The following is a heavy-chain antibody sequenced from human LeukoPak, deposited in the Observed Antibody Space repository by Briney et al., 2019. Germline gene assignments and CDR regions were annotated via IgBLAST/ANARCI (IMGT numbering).Heavy chain of an antibody. CDR3: ARDSQWLVPYIQSDGFDI. D-gene: IGHD6-19*01. CDR2: ISWHSLNI. CDR1: GFTFDDYA. J-gene: IGHJ3*02. Sequence: PGMSLRLSCVASGFTFDDYAMHWVRQSPGRGLEWVSSISWHSLNIEYAESVKGRFVISRDNAENSLYLQMNSLRPEDTALYYCARDSQWLVPYIQSDGFDIWGQGTMVTVSS. V-gene: IGHV3-9*01.